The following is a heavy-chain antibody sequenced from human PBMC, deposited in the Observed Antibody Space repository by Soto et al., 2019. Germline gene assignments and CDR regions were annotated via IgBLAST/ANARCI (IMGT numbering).Heavy chain of an antibody. CDR3: ARDSVTTRVATVYYNYGMDV. J-gene: IGHJ6*02. V-gene: IGHV3-21*01. D-gene: IGHD5-12*01. CDR1: GFTFTTYS. Sequence: PGGSLRLSCVASGFTFTTYSMNWVRQAPGKGLEWVSSISVSGTYIYYADSVKGRFTISRDNANNSLYLQMHSLRAEDTAVYYCARDSVTTRVATVYYNYGMDVWGQGTTVTVS. CDR2: ISVSGTYI.